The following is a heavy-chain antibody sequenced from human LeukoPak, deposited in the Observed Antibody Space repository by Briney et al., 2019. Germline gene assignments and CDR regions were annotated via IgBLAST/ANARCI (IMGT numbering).Heavy chain of an antibody. CDR1: GGSFSGYY. D-gene: IGHD7-27*01. CDR2: FYHSGST. CDR3: GRFTGGGFDI. Sequence: SETLSLTCAVYGGSFSGYYWSWIRQPPGKGLEWIGNFYHSGSTYYNPSLKSRVTIFVDTSENYFSLKLSSVTAADTALYYCGRFTGGGFDIWGQGTMVTVSS. V-gene: IGHV4-34*01. J-gene: IGHJ3*02.